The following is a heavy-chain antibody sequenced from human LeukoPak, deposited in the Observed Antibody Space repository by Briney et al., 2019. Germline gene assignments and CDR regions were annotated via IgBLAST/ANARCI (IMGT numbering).Heavy chain of an antibody. Sequence: GGSLRLSCAASGFTFSHYWMHWVRQAPGKELVWVSRINTDGSTTDYADSVKGRFTISRDNAKNTLYLQMNSLRVEDTAVYYCVRILDLDVWGQGTLVTVSS. J-gene: IGHJ4*02. D-gene: IGHD3-3*01. CDR3: VRILDLDV. CDR2: INTDGSTT. V-gene: IGHV3-74*01. CDR1: GFTFSHYW.